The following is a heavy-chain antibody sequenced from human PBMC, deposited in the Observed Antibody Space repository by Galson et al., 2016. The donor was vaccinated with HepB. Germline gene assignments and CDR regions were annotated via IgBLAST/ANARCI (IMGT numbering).Heavy chain of an antibody. Sequence: SLRLSCAASGFTFTNYWMHWVRQAPGKGLVWVSHINTDGSTTTYADSVRGRFTISRDNAKNTLFLQLNSLRAEDTTVYYCARGLWGVNSYWGQGTLVTVSS. CDR3: ARGLWGVNSY. V-gene: IGHV3-74*01. J-gene: IGHJ4*02. CDR2: INTDGSTT. CDR1: GFTFTNYW. D-gene: IGHD3-16*01.